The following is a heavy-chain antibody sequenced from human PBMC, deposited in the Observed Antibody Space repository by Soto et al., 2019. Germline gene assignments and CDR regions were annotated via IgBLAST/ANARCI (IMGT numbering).Heavy chain of an antibody. D-gene: IGHD2-2*01. Sequence: PSETLSLTCTVSGGSISSGSYYWAWIRQHPGKGLEWIGYIYHSGSTYYNPSLKSRVDISVDRSKNQFSLKLSSVSAADTAVYYCAREKCSTSCPMDVWGQGTTVTVSS. V-gene: IGHV4-31*03. CDR2: IYHSGST. CDR1: GGSISSGSYY. CDR3: AREKCSTSCPMDV. J-gene: IGHJ6*02.